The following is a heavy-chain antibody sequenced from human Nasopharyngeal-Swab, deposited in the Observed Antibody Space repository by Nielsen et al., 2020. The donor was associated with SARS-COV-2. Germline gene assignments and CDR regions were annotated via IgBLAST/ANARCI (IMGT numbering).Heavy chain of an antibody. Sequence: SETLSLTCAVYGGSFRGYYWSWIRQPPGKGLDWIGEINHSGSTNYNPSLKSRVTTSVDTSKNQYYLKLSAVTAADTTVYYCARVCQGTDSSGYGVWFFDYWGQGALVTVSS. CDR2: INHSGST. V-gene: IGHV4-34*01. CDR3: ARVCQGTDSSGYGVWFFDY. J-gene: IGHJ4*02. CDR1: GGSFRGYY. D-gene: IGHD3-22*01.